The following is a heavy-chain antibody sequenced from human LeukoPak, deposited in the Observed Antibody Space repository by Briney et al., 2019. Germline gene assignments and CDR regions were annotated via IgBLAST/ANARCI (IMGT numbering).Heavy chain of an antibody. D-gene: IGHD2-2*01. J-gene: IGHJ3*02. V-gene: IGHV4-59*01. Sequence: SETLSLTCTVSGGSISNYYWSWTRQPPGKGLEWIGYIYYSGSTNYNPSLKSRVTISVDTSKNQFSLKLSSGTAADTAVYYCGRYLKPSALSVFDIWGQGTMVTVSS. CDR1: GGSISNYY. CDR3: GRYLKPSALSVFDI. CDR2: IYYSGST.